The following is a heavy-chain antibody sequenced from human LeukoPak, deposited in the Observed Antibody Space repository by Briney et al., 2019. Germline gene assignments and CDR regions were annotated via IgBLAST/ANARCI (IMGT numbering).Heavy chain of an antibody. CDR3: ARHPFGYCSGTSCPYYFDY. CDR2: ISGSSSST. J-gene: IGHJ4*02. D-gene: IGHD2-2*01. V-gene: IGHV3-23*01. CDR1: GFTFSSYA. Sequence: GGSLRLSCVGSGFTFSSYAMSWVRQIPGKGLEWVSAISGSSSSTYYADSVKGWFTISRDNSKNTLHLQISSLRAEDTAVYYCARHPFGYCSGTSCPYYFDYWGQGTLVTVSS.